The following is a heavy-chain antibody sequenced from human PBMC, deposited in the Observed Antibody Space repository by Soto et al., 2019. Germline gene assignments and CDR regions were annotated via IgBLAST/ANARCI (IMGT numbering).Heavy chain of an antibody. V-gene: IGHV1-46*01. D-gene: IGHD1-26*01. CDR1: GYTFTSYY. Sequence: GASVKVSCKASGYTFTSYYMHWVRQAPGQGLEWMGKINPSGGSTSYAQKFQGRVTMTRDTSTSTVYMELSSLRSEDTAVYYCARLGSLNSGSYRRDYWGQGTLVTVSS. CDR2: INPSGGST. J-gene: IGHJ4*02. CDR3: ARLGSLNSGSYRRDY.